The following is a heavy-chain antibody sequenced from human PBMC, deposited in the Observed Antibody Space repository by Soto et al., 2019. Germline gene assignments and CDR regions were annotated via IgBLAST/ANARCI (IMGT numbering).Heavy chain of an antibody. Sequence: EVQLAESGGGLVQPGGSLRLSCVASGFTLSDHYIDWVRQAPGKGLEWVGRTRDKAKSYSTEYAAPVKGRFTLSRDNSKNSVYLQMDSLKIEDTAVYFCARAIDYDHWGQGTLVTVSS. CDR2: TRDKAKSYST. V-gene: IGHV3-72*01. CDR3: ARAIDYDH. D-gene: IGHD3-16*01. J-gene: IGHJ4*02. CDR1: GFTLSDHY.